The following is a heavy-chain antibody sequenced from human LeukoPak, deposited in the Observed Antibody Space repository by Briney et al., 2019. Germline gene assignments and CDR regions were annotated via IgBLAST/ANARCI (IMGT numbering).Heavy chain of an antibody. CDR1: GFTFRSYA. Sequence: GGSLRLSCAASGFTFRSYAMSWVRQAPGKGLEWVAVISYDGSNKYYADSVKGRFTISRDNSKNTLYLQMNSLRAEDSAVYYCAREYCGGECYSGFDFWGQGTLVTVSS. CDR2: ISYDGSNK. V-gene: IGHV3-30*03. J-gene: IGHJ4*02. D-gene: IGHD2-21*01. CDR3: AREYCGGECYSGFDF.